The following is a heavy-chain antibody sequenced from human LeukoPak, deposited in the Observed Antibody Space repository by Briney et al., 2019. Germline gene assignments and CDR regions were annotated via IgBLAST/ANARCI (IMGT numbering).Heavy chain of an antibody. J-gene: IGHJ4*02. CDR1: GFTFSNYA. D-gene: IGHD3-10*01. CDR3: ARDRRGSGTHHDY. CDR2: ISGSGDST. V-gene: IGHV3-23*01. Sequence: GGSLRLSCAASGFTFSNYAISWVRQTPGKGLEWVSAISGSGDSTYYADSVKGRFTISRDNSKNTLYLQMNSLRAEDTAVYYCARDRRGSGTHHDYWGQGTLVTVSS.